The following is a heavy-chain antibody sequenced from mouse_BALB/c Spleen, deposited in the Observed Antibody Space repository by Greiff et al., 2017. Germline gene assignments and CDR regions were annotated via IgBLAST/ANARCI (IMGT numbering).Heavy chain of an antibody. V-gene: IGHV5-6-4*01. CDR2: ISSGGSYT. D-gene: IGHD2-3*01. CDR3: TRDSDGYYWYFDV. J-gene: IGHJ1*01. CDR1: GFTVSSYT. Sequence: DVKLVESGGGLVKPGGSLKLSCAASGFTVSSYTMSWIRQTPEKRLEWVATISSGGSYTYYPDSVKGRFTISRDNAKNTLYLQMSSLKSEDTAMYYCTRDSDGYYWYFDVWGAGTTVTVSS.